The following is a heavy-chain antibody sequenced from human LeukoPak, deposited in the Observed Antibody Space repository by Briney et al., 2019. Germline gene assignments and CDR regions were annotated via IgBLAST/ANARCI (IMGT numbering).Heavy chain of an antibody. CDR1: GYSFTRYW. CDR2: IYPGDSDT. V-gene: IGHV5-51*01. CDR3: ARHKYTSGWYPDY. J-gene: IGHJ4*02. Sequence: GESLKISCKGYGYSFTRYWIAWMRQMPGKGREWMGFIYPGDSDTRYSPSFQGQVTISADKSTSTAYLQWSSLKASDTAMYYCARHKYTSGWYPDYWGQGTLVTVSS. D-gene: IGHD6-19*01.